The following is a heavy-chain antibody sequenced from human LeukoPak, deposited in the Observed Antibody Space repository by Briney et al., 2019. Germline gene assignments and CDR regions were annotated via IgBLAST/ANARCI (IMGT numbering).Heavy chain of an antibody. J-gene: IGHJ4*02. Sequence: GGSLRLSCAASGFSFNYYAMHWVRQAPGKGLEEVALISDDGSKKYYADSMKGRFTISRDDSKKSLYLQMSSLRAEDTAVYYCAKDLRGGYRYQPDYWGQGTLVTVSS. CDR2: ISDDGSKK. D-gene: IGHD5-12*01. V-gene: IGHV3-30*18. CDR1: GFSFNYYA. CDR3: AKDLRGGYRYQPDY.